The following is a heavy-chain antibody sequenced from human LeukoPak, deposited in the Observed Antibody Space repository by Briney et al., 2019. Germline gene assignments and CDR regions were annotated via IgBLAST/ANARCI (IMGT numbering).Heavy chain of an antibody. Sequence: PGRSLRLSCAASGFTFSNYAVHWVRQAPGKGLEWVALIVYDGSDKYYADSVKGRFTISRDNSRNTLYLQMNSLRTEDTAVYYCARDLPGTVIFDAFDIWGQGTMVTVSS. CDR3: ARDLPGTVIFDAFDI. V-gene: IGHV3-30*04. CDR2: IVYDGSDK. D-gene: IGHD4-17*01. J-gene: IGHJ3*02. CDR1: GFTFSNYA.